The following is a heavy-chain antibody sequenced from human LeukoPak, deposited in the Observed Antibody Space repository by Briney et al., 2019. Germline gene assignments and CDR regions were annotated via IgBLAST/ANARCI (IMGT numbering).Heavy chain of an antibody. J-gene: IGHJ4*02. V-gene: IGHV4-59*08. CDR2: INSSGST. Sequence: SETLSLTCTVSGGSISGYYWSWIRQPPGKRLEWIGYINSSGSTNYNPPLKTRVTISVDSSKNQFSLRLSSVTAADTAVYHCARHYPPDYTFDYWGQGTLVTVSS. CDR3: ARHYPPDYTFDY. D-gene: IGHD4-11*01. CDR1: GGSISGYY.